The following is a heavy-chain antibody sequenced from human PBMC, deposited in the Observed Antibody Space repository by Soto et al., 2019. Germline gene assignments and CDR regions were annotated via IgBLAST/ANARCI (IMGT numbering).Heavy chain of an antibody. J-gene: IGHJ6*03. Sequence: EVQLVESGGGLVQPGGSLRLSCAASGFTVSTSYMSWVRQAPGKGLEWVSLIYSGGDTYYADSVKGRFTISRDNSKNTLYLQMNSLRADDTAVYYCARDRIEYCVGGSCYLYMDVWGKGTMVTASS. CDR1: GFTVSTSY. CDR2: IYSGGDT. V-gene: IGHV3-66*01. D-gene: IGHD2-15*01. CDR3: ARDRIEYCVGGSCYLYMDV.